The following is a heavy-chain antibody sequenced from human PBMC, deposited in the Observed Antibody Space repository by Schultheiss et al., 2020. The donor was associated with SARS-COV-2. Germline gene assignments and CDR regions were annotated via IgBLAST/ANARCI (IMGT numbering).Heavy chain of an antibody. J-gene: IGHJ6*02. Sequence: SVKVSCKASGYTFTSYDISWVRQAPGQGLEWMGGIIPIFGTANYAQKFQGRVTITADESTSTAYMELSSLRSEDTAVYYCARARKVQLFLEWFRYYDMDVWGQGTTVTVSS. CDR2: IIPIFGTA. CDR3: ARARKVQLFLEWFRYYDMDV. V-gene: IGHV1-69*13. CDR1: GYTFTSYD. D-gene: IGHD3-3*01.